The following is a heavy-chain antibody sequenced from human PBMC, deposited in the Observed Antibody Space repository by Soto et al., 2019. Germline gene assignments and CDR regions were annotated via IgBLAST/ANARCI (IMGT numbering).Heavy chain of an antibody. CDR1: GFTFNRYA. CDR3: TRDPGIGFDY. CDR2: ISYGGSDK. V-gene: IGHV3-30-3*01. D-gene: IGHD1-26*01. J-gene: IGHJ4*02. Sequence: QVQLVESGGGVVQPGRSLRLSCAASGFTFNRYAIHWVRQAPGKGLEWVAVISYGGSDKYYADSVKGRFTVSRDNSKNTLYLQMNSLRAEDTAIYYCTRDPGIGFDYWGQGTLVFVSS.